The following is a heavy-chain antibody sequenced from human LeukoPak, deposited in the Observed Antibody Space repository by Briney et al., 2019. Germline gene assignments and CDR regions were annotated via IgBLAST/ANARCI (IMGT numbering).Heavy chain of an antibody. CDR1: RFSFRDYP. CDR2: ISAGADVI. Sequence: GGSLRLSCEAARFSFRDYPMGWVRRASGKRLEWVSGISAGADVIFYADPVKGRFTISRENARNSLYLQMNSLRAGDTAVYYCARAVPLARGVNYYDYWGQGTLVTVSS. V-gene: IGHV3-23*01. CDR3: ARAVPLARGVNYYDY. J-gene: IGHJ4*02. D-gene: IGHD3-10*01.